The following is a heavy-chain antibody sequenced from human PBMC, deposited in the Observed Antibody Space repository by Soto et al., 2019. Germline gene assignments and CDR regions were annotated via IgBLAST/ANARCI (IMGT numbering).Heavy chain of an antibody. CDR3: ARESHDILTGPPWVWYFDL. Sequence: QVQLQQWGAGPLRPLETLSLTCGVSGGSFSGYYWAWIRQSPGKGLEWIGEINDRGSINYNPSLTSGVSSSVDTSKNHYSLDLRSVTAADTAVYYCARESHDILTGPPWVWYFDLWGRGTLVTVSS. CDR2: INDRGSI. J-gene: IGHJ2*01. V-gene: IGHV4-34*01. D-gene: IGHD3-9*01. CDR1: GGSFSGYY.